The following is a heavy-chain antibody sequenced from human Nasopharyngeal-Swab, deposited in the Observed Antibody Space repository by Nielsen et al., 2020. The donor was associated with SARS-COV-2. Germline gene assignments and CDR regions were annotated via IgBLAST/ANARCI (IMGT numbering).Heavy chain of an antibody. CDR3: ARDGGQWAFDI. Sequence: SETLSLTCTVSGGSISSYYWSWIRQSPGKGLEWIGYIYYSGSTNYNPSLESRVTISVDTSKNQFSLKLSSVTAADTAVYYCARDGGQWAFDIWGQGTMVTVSS. D-gene: IGHD6-19*01. V-gene: IGHV4-59*13. CDR1: GGSISSYY. J-gene: IGHJ3*02. CDR2: IYYSGST.